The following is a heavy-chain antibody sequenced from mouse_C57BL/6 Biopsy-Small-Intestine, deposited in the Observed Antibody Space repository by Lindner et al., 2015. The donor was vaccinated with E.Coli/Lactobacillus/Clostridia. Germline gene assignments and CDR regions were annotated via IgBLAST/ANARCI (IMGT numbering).Heavy chain of an antibody. CDR2: IDPYNDGT. CDR3: SRDYYGDYGTWFAY. J-gene: IGHJ3*01. V-gene: IGHV1-14*01. D-gene: IGHD2-13*01. Sequence: VQLQESGPELVKPGASVKMSCKASGYTFISYVMYWVKQRPGQGLEWIGYIDPYNDGTKYNEKFKGKATLTSDRSSSTAYMELSSLTSEDSAVYYCSRDYYGDYGTWFAYWGQGTLVTVSA. CDR1: GYTFISYV.